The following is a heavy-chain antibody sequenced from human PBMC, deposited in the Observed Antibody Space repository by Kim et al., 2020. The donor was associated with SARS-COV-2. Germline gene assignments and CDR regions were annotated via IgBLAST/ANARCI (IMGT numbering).Heavy chain of an antibody. CDR2: ISADNGDT. V-gene: IGHV1-18*01. CDR1: GYTFTSYG. D-gene: IGHD3-10*01. J-gene: IGHJ4*02. CDR3: ARGRIYDYGSGSFVY. Sequence: ASVKVSCKASGYTFTSYGISWVRQAPGQGLEWMGWISADNGDTNYAQKLQGRVTMTTDTSTSTAYMELRSLRSDDTAVYYCARGRIYDYGSGSFVYWGQGTLVTVSS.